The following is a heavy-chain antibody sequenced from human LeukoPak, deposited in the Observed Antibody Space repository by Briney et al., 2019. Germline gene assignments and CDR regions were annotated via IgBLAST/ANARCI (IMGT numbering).Heavy chain of an antibody. J-gene: IGHJ3*02. D-gene: IGHD6-13*01. CDR1: GGSISSSSYY. CDR2: IYTSGST. Sequence: SETPSLTCTVSGGSISSSSYYWSWIRQPAGRGLEWIGRIYTSGSTNYNPSLKSRVTISVDTSKHQSSLKLSSVTAADTAVYYCAREISGSSSAFDIWGQGTMVTVSS. CDR3: AREISGSSSAFDI. V-gene: IGHV4-61*02.